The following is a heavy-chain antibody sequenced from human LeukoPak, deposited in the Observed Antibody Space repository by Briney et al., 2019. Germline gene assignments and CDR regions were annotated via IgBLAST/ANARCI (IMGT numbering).Heavy chain of an antibody. CDR1: GSTFSSYA. CDR3: ARTARLRCLQFDP. D-gene: IGHD4-17*01. CDR2: ISSNGGST. J-gene: IGHJ5*02. V-gene: IGHV3-64*01. Sequence: PGGSLRLSCAASGSTFSSYAMHWVRQAPGKGLEYVSAISSNGGSTYYANSVKGRFTISRDNSKNTLYLQMGSLRAEDMAVYYCARTARLRCLQFDPWAQGTLVTVSS.